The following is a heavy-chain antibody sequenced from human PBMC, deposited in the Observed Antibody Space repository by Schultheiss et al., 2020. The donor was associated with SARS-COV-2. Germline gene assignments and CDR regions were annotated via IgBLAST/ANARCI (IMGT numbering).Heavy chain of an antibody. CDR2: IYSGGST. CDR1: GFTFSSYG. Sequence: GGSLRLSCAASGFTFSSYGMHWVRQAPGKGLEWVSIIYSGGSTNYADSVKGRFTISRDNSKNTLYLQMNSLRAEDTAVYYCARGMEEAAAIDYWGQGTLVTAPQ. J-gene: IGHJ4*02. V-gene: IGHV3-NL1*01. CDR3: ARGMEEAAAIDY. D-gene: IGHD2-15*01.